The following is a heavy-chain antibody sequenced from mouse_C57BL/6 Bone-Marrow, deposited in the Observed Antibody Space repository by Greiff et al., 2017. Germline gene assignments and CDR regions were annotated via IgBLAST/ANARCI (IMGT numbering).Heavy chain of an antibody. CDR2: INPNYGTT. V-gene: IGHV1-39*01. CDR3: ARSGLRLRKTWFAY. J-gene: IGHJ3*01. D-gene: IGHD3-2*02. CDR1: GYSFTDYN. Sequence: VRLKESGPELVKPGASVKISCKASGYSFTDYNMNWVKQSNGKSLEWIGVINPNYGTTSYNQKFKGKATLTVDQSSSTAYMQLNSLTSEDSAVYYCARSGLRLRKTWFAYWGQGTLVTVSA.